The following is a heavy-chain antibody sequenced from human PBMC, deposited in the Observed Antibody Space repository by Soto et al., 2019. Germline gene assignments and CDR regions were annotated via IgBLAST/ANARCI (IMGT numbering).Heavy chain of an antibody. CDR1: GFTFDDYT. J-gene: IGHJ6*02. V-gene: IGHV3-43*01. CDR2: ISWDGDST. D-gene: IGHD2-2*01. CDR3: AKDMRYCSSTSCTPYYYYGMDV. Sequence: GGSLRLSCAASGFTFDDYTMHWVRQAPGKGLEWVSLISWDGDSTYYADSVKGRFTISRDNSKNSLYLQMNSLRTEDTALYYCAKDMRYCSSTSCTPYYYYGMDVWGQGTTVTVSS.